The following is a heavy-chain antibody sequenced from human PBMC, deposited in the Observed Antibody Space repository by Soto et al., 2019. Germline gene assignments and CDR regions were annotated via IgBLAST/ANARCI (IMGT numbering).Heavy chain of an antibody. CDR2: INHSGST. CDR1: GGSFSGYY. J-gene: IGHJ4*02. V-gene: IGHV4-34*01. CDR3: ASGPRGRFGERTYFDC. D-gene: IGHD3-10*01. Sequence: SETLSLTCAVYGGSFSGYYWSWIRQPPGKGLEWIGEINHSGSTNYNPSLKSRVTISVDTSKNQFSLKLSSVTAADTAVYYCASGPRGRFGERTYFDCWGQGTLVTVSS.